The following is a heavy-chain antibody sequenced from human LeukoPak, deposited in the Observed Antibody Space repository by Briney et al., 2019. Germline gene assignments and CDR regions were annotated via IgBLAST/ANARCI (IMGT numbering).Heavy chain of an antibody. Sequence: GTSVKVSCKTSGFTFSTSAVQWVRQARGQRLEWIGWIVVGSGATNYAQSLQGRFTITRDMSTNTAYMELSSLGSEDSAVYYCATDRAGTTTPPADSPYYYYGMDVWGQGTTVTVSS. D-gene: IGHD2/OR15-2a*01. CDR1: GFTFSTSA. CDR2: IVVGSGAT. J-gene: IGHJ6*02. CDR3: ATDRAGTTTPPADSPYYYYGMDV. V-gene: IGHV1-58*01.